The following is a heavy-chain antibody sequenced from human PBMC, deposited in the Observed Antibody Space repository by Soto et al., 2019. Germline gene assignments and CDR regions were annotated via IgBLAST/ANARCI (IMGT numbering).Heavy chain of an antibody. CDR2: INSEGTGT. Sequence: PGGSLRLSCAASGFTFSSYWMHWVRQVPGKGLVWVSRINSEGTGTIYADSVKGRFTISRDNAKNTLYLQMNSLRAEDTAVYYCGRDYASSGYNSEYWGQGTPVNVSS. D-gene: IGHD3-22*01. CDR3: GRDYASSGYNSEY. V-gene: IGHV3-74*01. J-gene: IGHJ4*02. CDR1: GFTFSSYW.